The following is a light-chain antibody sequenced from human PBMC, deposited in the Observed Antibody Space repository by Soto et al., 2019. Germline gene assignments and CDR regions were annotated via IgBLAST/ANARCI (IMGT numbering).Light chain of an antibody. CDR1: QSVSSN. CDR3: QHYNNWPRT. J-gene: IGKJ4*01. Sequence: DIVLTQSPGTLSLSPGERATLSCRVSQSVSSNFLAWYQQRPGQAPRLLIYGASIRATGIPARFSGIGTGTEFTLTISSLESEDFAVYYCQHYNNWPRTFGGGTKVDI. CDR2: GAS. V-gene: IGKV3D-15*01.